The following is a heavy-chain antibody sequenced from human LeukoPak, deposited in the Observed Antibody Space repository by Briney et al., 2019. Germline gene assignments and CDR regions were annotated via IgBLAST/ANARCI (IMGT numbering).Heavy chain of an antibody. CDR3: ITGDYDFWSGFYSPNHYFDY. V-gene: IGHV3-15*01. Sequence: GGSLRLSCAASGFTFTSAWMSWVRQAPGKGLEWVGRIKGKTAAGAPDYVASVKGRFTISRDDSKNTLFLQMNSLKTEDTAVYYCITGDYDFWSGFYSPNHYFDYWGQGTPVTVSS. CDR1: GFTFTSAW. J-gene: IGHJ4*02. CDR2: IKGKTAAGAP. D-gene: IGHD3-3*01.